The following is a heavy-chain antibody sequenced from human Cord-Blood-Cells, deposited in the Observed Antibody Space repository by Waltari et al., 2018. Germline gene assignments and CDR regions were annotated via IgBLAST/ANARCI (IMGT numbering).Heavy chain of an antibody. V-gene: IGHV4-39*01. CDR2: IYYSGGT. CDR1: GGSISSSSYY. J-gene: IGHJ3*02. Sequence: QLQLQESGPGLVKPSETLSLTCTVSGGSISSSSYYWGWIRQPPGKGLGWIGSIYYSGGTYYHPSLKRRVTISVDTSKNQFALKLSSVTAGDTAVYYCASTREYYYDSSGYYNALDIWGQGTMVTVSS. D-gene: IGHD3-22*01. CDR3: ASTREYYYDSSGYYNALDI.